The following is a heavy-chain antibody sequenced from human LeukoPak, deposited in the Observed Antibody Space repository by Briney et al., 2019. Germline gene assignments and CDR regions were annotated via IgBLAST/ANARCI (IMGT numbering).Heavy chain of an antibody. CDR3: ARDARHCTSSSCYSFYLDS. CDR1: GYTFTGYY. CDR2: MNPNSGDT. J-gene: IGHJ4*02. D-gene: IGHD2-8*01. V-gene: IGHV1-2*02. Sequence: ASVTVSCKASGYTFTGYYIHWVRQAPGQGLDWMGWMNPNSGDTRYAQKFQGRVTMTRDTSISTGYMELKWLRSDDTAVYYCARDARHCTSSSCYSFYLDSWGQGTLVTVPS.